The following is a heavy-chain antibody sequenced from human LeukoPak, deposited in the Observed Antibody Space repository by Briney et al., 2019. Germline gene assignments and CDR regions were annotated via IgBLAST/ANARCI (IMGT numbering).Heavy chain of an antibody. CDR2: ISGRGGST. CDR1: GITLSHYA. V-gene: IGHV3-23*01. D-gene: IGHD2-2*01. CDR3: AKDPGIFCSSTSCGIDY. Sequence: GGSLRLSCAVSGITLSHYAMSWVRQATGGGLEWGSGISGRGGSTNDADAVKGRFTISRDNSKNTLFLQMISLRDEDAAVYYCAKDPGIFCSSTSCGIDYWGQGTLVTVSS. J-gene: IGHJ4*02.